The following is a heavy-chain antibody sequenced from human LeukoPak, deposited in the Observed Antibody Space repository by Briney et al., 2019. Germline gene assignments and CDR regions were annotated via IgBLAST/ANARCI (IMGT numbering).Heavy chain of an antibody. CDR1: GGSISSSSYY. V-gene: IGHV4-39*01. CDR3: ARHRGGLELPYYYYMDV. CDR2: IYYSGST. Sequence: SETLSLTCTVSGGSISSSSYYWGWIRRPPGKGLEWIGSIYYSGSTYYNPSLKSRVTISVDTSKNQFSLKLSSVTAADTAVYYCARHRGGLELPYYYYMDVWGKGTTVTVSS. J-gene: IGHJ6*03. D-gene: IGHD1-7*01.